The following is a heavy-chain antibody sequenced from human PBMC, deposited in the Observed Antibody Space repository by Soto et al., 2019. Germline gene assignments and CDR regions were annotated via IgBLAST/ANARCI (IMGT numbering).Heavy chain of an antibody. CDR1: GGTFSSYA. CDR3: ARDLNPDYYDSSGYIFDY. CDR2: IIPIFGTA. D-gene: IGHD3-22*01. V-gene: IGHV1-69*01. Sequence: QVQLVQSGAEVKKPGSSVKVSCKASGGTFSSYAISWVRQAPGQGLEWMGGIIPIFGTANYAQKFQGRVKITADESTRTAYMELSSLRSEDTAVYYCARDLNPDYYDSSGYIFDYWGQGTLVNVSS. J-gene: IGHJ4*02.